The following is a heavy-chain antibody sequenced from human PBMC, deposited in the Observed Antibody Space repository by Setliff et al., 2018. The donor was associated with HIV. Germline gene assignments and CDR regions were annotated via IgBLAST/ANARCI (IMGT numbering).Heavy chain of an antibody. CDR1: GDSSNSPY. Sequence: PSETLSLTCTVSGDSSNSPYWSWLRQAPGKGLEWIGTMYFSGNARNSPSLKSRVTISIDTSKNQLSLNLTSVTAADTAVYYCARVEAKVRGATYGMDVWGQGTTVTVSS. CDR2: MYFSGNA. V-gene: IGHV4-59*11. CDR3: ARVEAKVRGATYGMDV. D-gene: IGHD3-10*01. J-gene: IGHJ6*02.